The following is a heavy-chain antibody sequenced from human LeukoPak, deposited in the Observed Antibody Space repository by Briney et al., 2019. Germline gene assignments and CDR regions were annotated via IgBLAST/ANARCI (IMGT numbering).Heavy chain of an antibody. Sequence: GGSLRLSCAASGFTFSSYWMSWVRQAPGKGLEWVANIKQDGSEKYYVDSVKGRFTISRDNAKNSLYLQMNSLRAGDTAVYYCARDHVAGQKYNWIDPWGQGTLVTVSS. CDR3: ARDHVAGQKYNWIDP. D-gene: IGHD6-19*01. V-gene: IGHV3-7*03. CDR1: GFTFSSYW. CDR2: IKQDGSEK. J-gene: IGHJ5*02.